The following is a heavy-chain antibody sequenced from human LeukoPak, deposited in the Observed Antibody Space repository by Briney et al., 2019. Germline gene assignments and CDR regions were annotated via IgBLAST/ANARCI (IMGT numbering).Heavy chain of an antibody. CDR1: GFTFSSYW. J-gene: IGHJ4*02. CDR3: ARVVYCSRTSCPLDC. V-gene: IGHV3-74*01. D-gene: IGHD2-2*01. Sequence: PGGSLRLSCEASGFTFSSYWMHWVRQAPGKGLVWVSRINGDASSTAYADSVKGRFTISRDNAKNTLYLQTNSLRAEDTAIYYCARVVYCSRTSCPLDCWGQGTLVTVSS. CDR2: INGDASST.